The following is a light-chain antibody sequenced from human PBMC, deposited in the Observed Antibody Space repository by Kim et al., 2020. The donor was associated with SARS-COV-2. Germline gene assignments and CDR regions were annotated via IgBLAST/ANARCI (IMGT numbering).Light chain of an antibody. Sequence: PGDTARIVCGGYNMEPKNVHWYQQRPGQAPVLVVRFNDDRPSGIPGRFSGSNSGNTATLTIASVEAGDEADYFCQVCAGTDDHPVFGGGTQLTVL. CDR2: FND. V-gene: IGLV3-21*02. CDR1: NMEPKN. J-gene: IGLJ3*02. CDR3: QVCAGTDDHPV.